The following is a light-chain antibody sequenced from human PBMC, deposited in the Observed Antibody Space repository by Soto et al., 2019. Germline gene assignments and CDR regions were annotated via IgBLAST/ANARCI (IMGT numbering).Light chain of an antibody. CDR1: QGISSY. CDR3: QQYYNGWT. CDR2: GAS. Sequence: AIRMTQSPSSFSASTGDSVTITCRASQGISSYLAWYQQKPGKTPKLLIYGASTLQSGVPSRFSGSGSGPDFTLTISRLQSEDFASYYCQQYYNGWTFGQGTKVEIK. V-gene: IGKV1-8*01. J-gene: IGKJ1*01.